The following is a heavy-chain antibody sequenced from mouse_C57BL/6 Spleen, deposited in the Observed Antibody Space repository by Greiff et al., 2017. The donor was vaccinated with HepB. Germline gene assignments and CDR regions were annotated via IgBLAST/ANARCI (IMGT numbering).Heavy chain of an antibody. J-gene: IGHJ2*01. D-gene: IGHD2-3*01. V-gene: IGHV5-4*01. CDR1: GFTFSSYA. Sequence: EVHLVESGGGLVKPGGSLKLSCAASGFTFSSYAMSWVRQTPEKRLEWVATISDGGSYTYYPDNVKGRFTISRDNAKNNLYLQMSHLKSEDTAMYYCARVSWLLRFFDYWGQGTTLTVSS. CDR2: ISDGGSYT. CDR3: ARVSWLLRFFDY.